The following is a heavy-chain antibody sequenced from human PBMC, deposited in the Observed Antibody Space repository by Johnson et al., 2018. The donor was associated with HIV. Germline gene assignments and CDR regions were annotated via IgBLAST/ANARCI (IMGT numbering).Heavy chain of an antibody. CDR2: IRYDGSKR. D-gene: IGHD1-1*01. V-gene: IGHV3-33*01. CDR3: ARGTGTDDAFDI. Sequence: QVQLVESGGGLVQPGRSLRLSCVASGFTFSSSGMHWVRQAPGKGLEWVAFIRYDGSKRYYADSVKGRFSISRDNSKNTLYLQVNSLRAEDTAVYYCARGTGTDDAFDIWGQGTMVTVSS. CDR1: GFTFSSSG. J-gene: IGHJ3*02.